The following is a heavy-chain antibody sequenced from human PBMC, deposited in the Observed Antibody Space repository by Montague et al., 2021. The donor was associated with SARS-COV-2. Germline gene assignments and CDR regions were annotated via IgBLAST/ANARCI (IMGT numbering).Heavy chain of an antibody. J-gene: IGHJ4*02. D-gene: IGHD2-15*01. Sequence: SETLSLTCSVSGGSISTYYWSWIRQPPGKGLEWIGYIYYSGSTNYNPSLKSRVTISIDTSKNQFSLELSSVTAADMAVYYCASPGGYCTGGSCYYVYWGQETLVTVSS. CDR3: ASPGGYCTGGSCYYVY. CDR2: IYYSGST. CDR1: GGSISTYY. V-gene: IGHV4-59*01.